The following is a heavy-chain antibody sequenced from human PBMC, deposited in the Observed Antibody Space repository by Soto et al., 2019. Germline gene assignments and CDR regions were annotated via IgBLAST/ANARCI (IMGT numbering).Heavy chain of an antibody. CDR3: ARSGYYGFVY. D-gene: IGHD3-22*01. CDR1: GESVIDYY. Sequence: SETLSLTCAVSGESVIDYYWSWIRQPPGKGLEWIGHIYYTGSTNYNPSLRSRVTMSQDTSKNQFSLKLASVTAADTAVYYCARSGYYGFVYSGQGALVTVSS. V-gene: IGHV4-59*02. J-gene: IGHJ4*02. CDR2: IYYTGST.